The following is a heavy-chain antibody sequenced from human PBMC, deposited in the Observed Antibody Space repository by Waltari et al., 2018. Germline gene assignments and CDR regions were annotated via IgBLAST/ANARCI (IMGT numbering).Heavy chain of an antibody. J-gene: IGHJ6*02. CDR1: GGSISSGSYY. D-gene: IGHD5-12*01. V-gene: IGHV4-61*09. CDR3: ARENVDIVATTTWEYYYGMDV. Sequence: QVQLQESGPGLVKPSQTLSLTCTVSGGSISSGSYYWSWIRQPAGKGLEWIGYIYTSGSTNYNPSLKSLVTISVDTSKNQFSLKLSSVTAADMAVYYCARENVDIVATTTWEYYYGMDVWGQGTTVTVSS. CDR2: IYTSGST.